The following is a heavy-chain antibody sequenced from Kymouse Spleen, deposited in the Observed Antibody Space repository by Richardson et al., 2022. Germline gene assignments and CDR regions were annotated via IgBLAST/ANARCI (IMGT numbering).Heavy chain of an antibody. Sequence: QVQLQESGPGLVKPSQTLSLTCTVSGGSISSGGYYWSWIRQHPGKGLEWIGYIYYSGSTYYNPSLKSRVTISVDTSKNQFSLKLSSVTAADTAVYYCARDRKYYGSGSYSINYYYYGMDVWGQGTTVTVSS. CDR3: ARDRKYYGSGSYSINYYYYGMDV. V-gene: IGHV4-31*03. CDR2: IYYSGST. D-gene: IGHD3-10*01. J-gene: IGHJ6*02. CDR1: GGSISSGGYY.